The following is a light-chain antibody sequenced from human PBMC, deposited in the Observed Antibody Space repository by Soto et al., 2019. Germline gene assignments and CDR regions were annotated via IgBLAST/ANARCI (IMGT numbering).Light chain of an antibody. Sequence: DIQMTQSPSSLSASVGDRVTITCRASQSISIYLNWYQQKPGKAPNLLIYAASSLQSGVPSRFSGSGSGTDFTLTISSLQPEDFATYYCQQFNNYPQTFAQGTQV. J-gene: IGKJ1*01. V-gene: IGKV1-39*01. CDR3: QQFNNYPQT. CDR1: QSISIY. CDR2: AAS.